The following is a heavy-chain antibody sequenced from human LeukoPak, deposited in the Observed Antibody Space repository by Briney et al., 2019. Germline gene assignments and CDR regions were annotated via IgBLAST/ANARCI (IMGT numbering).Heavy chain of an antibody. CDR2: ISAYNGNT. CDR1: GYTFTSYG. CDR3: ARDPPYGSGPYRWFDP. Sequence: GASVKVSCKASGYTFTSYGISWVRQAPGQGLEWMGWISAYNGNTNFAQKLLGRVTMTTDTSTGTAYMELRSLRSDDTAVYYCARDPPYGSGPYRWFDPWGQGTLVTVSS. J-gene: IGHJ5*02. D-gene: IGHD3-10*01. V-gene: IGHV1-18*01.